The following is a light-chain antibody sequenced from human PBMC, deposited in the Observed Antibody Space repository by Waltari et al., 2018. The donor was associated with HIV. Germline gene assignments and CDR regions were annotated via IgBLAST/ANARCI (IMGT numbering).Light chain of an antibody. J-gene: IGKJ1*01. CDR3: QQYNNWPPAWT. CDR2: DAS. CDR1: QSVNSD. Sequence: IVMTKSPATLSLSPGERATLSCRASQSVNSDLAWYQQRPGQAPRLLIYDASTRATGIPARFSGSGSETDFTLTISSLQSEDVAVYYCQQYNNWPPAWTFGRGSQVEI. V-gene: IGKV3D-15*01.